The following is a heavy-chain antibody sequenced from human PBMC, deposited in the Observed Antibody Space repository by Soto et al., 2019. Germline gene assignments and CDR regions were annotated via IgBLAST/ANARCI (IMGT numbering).Heavy chain of an antibody. Sequence: EVQLVESGGGLVQPGGSLRLSCAASGFTFSSYWMHWLRQAPGKGLVWVSRISSDGSSTTYADSVKGRFTISRDNAKNTLYLQMNSLRAEDTAVYYCARDGYYYDGSGYYHNYDYWGQGTLVTVSS. CDR2: ISSDGSST. V-gene: IGHV3-74*01. CDR1: GFTFSSYW. CDR3: ARDGYYYDGSGYYHNYDY. J-gene: IGHJ4*02. D-gene: IGHD3-22*01.